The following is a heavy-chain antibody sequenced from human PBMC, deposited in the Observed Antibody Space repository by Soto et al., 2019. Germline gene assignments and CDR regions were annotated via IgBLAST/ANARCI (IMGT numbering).Heavy chain of an antibody. CDR1: GYTFSGYF. V-gene: IGHV1-2*02. J-gene: IGHJ4*02. Sequence: QVQLVQSGADVKKPGASVKVSCKTSGYTFSGYFMHWLRQAPGQVREWMGWMNPNSGGTDDAQNFQGRVSMTWDTSISTAYMEWSRPRSDDTALYNCESGYYSSSWRVFDYCGQGTLVTVSS. CDR2: MNPNSGGT. CDR3: ESGYYSSSWRVFDY. D-gene: IGHD6-13*01.